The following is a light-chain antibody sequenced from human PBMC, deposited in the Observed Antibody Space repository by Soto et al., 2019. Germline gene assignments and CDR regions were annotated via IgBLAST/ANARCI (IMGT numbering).Light chain of an antibody. Sequence: DIQLTQSPSFLSASVGDRVTITCRASQGIGSYLAWYQQKPGKAPILLIYPASTLQSGVPSRFSGSGSGTEFTLTIRSLQPEDFAAYYCQQLNSYPRTFGQGTKVEIK. V-gene: IGKV1-9*01. J-gene: IGKJ1*01. CDR2: PAS. CDR3: QQLNSYPRT. CDR1: QGIGSY.